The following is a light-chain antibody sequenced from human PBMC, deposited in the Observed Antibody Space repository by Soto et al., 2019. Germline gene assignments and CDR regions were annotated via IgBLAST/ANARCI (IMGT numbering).Light chain of an antibody. CDR3: SAYTSSIL. J-gene: IGLJ2*01. CDR2: DVS. Sequence: QSVLTQPASVSGSPGQSITISCTGTSSDVGGYNYVSWYQQHPGKAPKLMIYDVSNRPPGGSNRFSGAKSGNTATLTIPALHAEDDSYSYCSAYTSSILFGGGTKLTVL. V-gene: IGLV2-14*01. CDR1: SSDVGGYNY.